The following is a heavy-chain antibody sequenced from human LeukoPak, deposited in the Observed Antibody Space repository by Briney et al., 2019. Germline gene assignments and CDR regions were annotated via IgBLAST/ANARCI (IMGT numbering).Heavy chain of an antibody. CDR2: VDPEDGET. CDR3: AILEDHNVVVVPAAIVRGY. D-gene: IGHD2-2*02. Sequence: GASVKVSCKVSGYTFTDYYMHWVQQAPGKGLEWMGLVDPEDGETIYAEKFQGRVTITADTSTDTAYMELSSLRSEDKAVYYCAILEDHNVVVVPAAIVRGYWGQETLVTVSS. CDR1: GYTFTDYY. V-gene: IGHV1-69-2*01. J-gene: IGHJ4*02.